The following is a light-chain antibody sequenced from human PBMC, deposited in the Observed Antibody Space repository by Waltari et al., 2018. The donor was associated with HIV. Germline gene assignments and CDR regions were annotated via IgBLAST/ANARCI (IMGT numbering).Light chain of an antibody. Sequence: ELMMTQSPATLSASPGERATLPCRASQSVSSNLARYQQKPGQAPRLLIYGASTRATGIPVRFSGSGSGTEFTLTISSLQSEDFAIYYCQQYNNWPPWTFGQGTKVEI. CDR1: QSVSSN. V-gene: IGKV3-15*01. CDR3: QQYNNWPPWT. J-gene: IGKJ1*01. CDR2: GAS.